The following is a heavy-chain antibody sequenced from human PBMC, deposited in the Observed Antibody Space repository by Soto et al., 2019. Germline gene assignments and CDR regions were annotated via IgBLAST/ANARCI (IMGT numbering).Heavy chain of an antibody. D-gene: IGHD3-10*01. V-gene: IGHV3-7*01. Sequence: PEWSLRLSCAASGFTFSYYCMSLVRQAPGKGLEWLSTIKMDGSEKKYVDSVRGRFTTSRDNAKNSLYLQMESLRADDTAVYYCATDSGYGSGASGTHHLDYWGNGTPVAVS. CDR1: GFTFSYYC. J-gene: IGHJ4*01. CDR3: ATDSGYGSGASGTHHLDY. CDR2: IKMDGSEK.